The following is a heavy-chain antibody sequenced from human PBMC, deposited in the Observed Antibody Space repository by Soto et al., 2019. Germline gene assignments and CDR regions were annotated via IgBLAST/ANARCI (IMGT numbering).Heavy chain of an antibody. V-gene: IGHV3-66*01. CDR1: GFTVSSNY. D-gene: IGHD3-3*01. CDR2: IYSGGST. Sequence: GGSLRLSCAASGFTVSSNYMSWVRQAPGKGLEWVSVIYSGGSTYYADSVKGRFTISRDNSKNTLYLQMNSLRAEDTAVYYCAREQAVFGVVITSYFDYWGQGTLVTVSS. J-gene: IGHJ4*02. CDR3: AREQAVFGVVITSYFDY.